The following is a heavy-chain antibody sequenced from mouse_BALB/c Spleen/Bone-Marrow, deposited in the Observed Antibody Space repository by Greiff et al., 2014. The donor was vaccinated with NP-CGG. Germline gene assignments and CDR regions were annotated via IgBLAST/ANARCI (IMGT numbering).Heavy chain of an antibody. CDR2: ISTYYGDA. CDR3: ARGHYYGSSYYAMDY. J-gene: IGHJ4*01. CDR1: GYTFTDYA. V-gene: IGHV1S137*01. Sequence: VMLVESGAELVRPGVSVKISCKGSGYTFTDYAMHWVKQSHAKSPEWIGVISTYYGDASYNQKFKGKATMTVDKSSSTAYMELAGLTSEDSAIYYCARGHYYGSSYYAMDYWGQGTSVTVSS. D-gene: IGHD1-1*01.